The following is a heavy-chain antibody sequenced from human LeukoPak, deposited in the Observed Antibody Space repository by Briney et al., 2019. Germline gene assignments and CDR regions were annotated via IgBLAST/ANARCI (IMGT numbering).Heavy chain of an antibody. J-gene: IGHJ6*02. CDR2: IYYSGST. V-gene: IGHV4-59*01. CDR1: GGSISSYY. Sequence: SETLSLTCTVSGGSISSYYWSWIRQPPGKGLEWIGYIYYSGSTNYNPSLKSRVTISVDTSKSQFSLKLSSVTAADTAVYYCARTIVGATEPYYYYGMDVWGQGTTVTVSS. D-gene: IGHD1-26*01. CDR3: ARTIVGATEPYYYYGMDV.